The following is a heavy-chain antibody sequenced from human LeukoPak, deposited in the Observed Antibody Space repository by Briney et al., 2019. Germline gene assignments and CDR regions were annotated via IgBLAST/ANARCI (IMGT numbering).Heavy chain of an antibody. CDR1: GFTFSSYA. J-gene: IGHJ4*02. CDR2: ISGSGGST. Sequence: GGSLRLSCAASGFTFSSYAMSWVRQAPGKGLDWVSAISGSGGSTYYADSAKGRFTISRDNSKNTLYLQMNSPRAEDTAVYYCAKGSLFGVVIIGYFDHWGQGTLVTVFS. V-gene: IGHV3-23*01. D-gene: IGHD3-3*01. CDR3: AKGSLFGVVIIGYFDH.